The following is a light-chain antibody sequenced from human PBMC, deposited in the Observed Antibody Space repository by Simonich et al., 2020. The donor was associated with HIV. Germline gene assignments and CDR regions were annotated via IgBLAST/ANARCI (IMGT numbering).Light chain of an antibody. J-gene: IGKJ2*01. V-gene: IGKV3-15*01. Sequence: EIVMTQSPATLSVSPGERATLSCRASQSVSSNLAWYQQKRGQAPRLLIHGASTRAAGIPARVSGSGSGTEFTLTISSLQSEDFAVYYCQQYNNWPPYTFGQGTKLEIK. CDR1: QSVSSN. CDR2: GAS. CDR3: QQYNNWPPYT.